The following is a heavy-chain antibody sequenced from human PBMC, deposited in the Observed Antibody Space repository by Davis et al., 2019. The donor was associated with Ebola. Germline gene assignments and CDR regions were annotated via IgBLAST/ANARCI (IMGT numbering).Heavy chain of an antibody. D-gene: IGHD3-10*01. CDR3: AKEELKVFDY. V-gene: IGHV3-30-3*01. CDR1: GFSFITYA. J-gene: IGHJ4*02. Sequence: PGGSLRLSCAASGFSFITYAMHWVRQAPGKGLEWVAFISYNGRNKDYADSVKGRFTISRDNSKNTLILQMNSLRAEDTAIYYCAKEELKVFDYWGQGTLVTVSS. CDR2: ISYNGRNK.